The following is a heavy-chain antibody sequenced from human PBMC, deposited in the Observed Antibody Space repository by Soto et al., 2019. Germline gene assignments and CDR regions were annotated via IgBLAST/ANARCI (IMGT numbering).Heavy chain of an antibody. CDR3: PGQHQRLDS. CDR1: GDSVSSNSAA. CDR2: TYYRSKWHN. Sequence: PSPTLSLTCAISGDSVSSNSAAWNWIRQSPSRGLEWVGRTYYRSKWHNDFAVSVKSRITIKPDTSKHQFSLKLNSVTPEDTAVYHCPGQHQRLDSSGQGILVTVSS. J-gene: IGHJ4*02. V-gene: IGHV6-1*01. D-gene: IGHD6-25*01.